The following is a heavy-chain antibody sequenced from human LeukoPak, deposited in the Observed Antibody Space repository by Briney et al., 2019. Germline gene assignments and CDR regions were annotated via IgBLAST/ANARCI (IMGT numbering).Heavy chain of an antibody. CDR3: ARHSSDYYGPFDY. CDR1: GGSISSFY. V-gene: IGHV4-59*01. D-gene: IGHD6-19*01. J-gene: IGHJ4*02. Sequence: SETLSLTCTVSGGSISSFYWSWIRQPPGKGLEWIGYIHYSGSTNYNPSLKSRVTISVDTSKNQFSPNLSSVTAADTAVYFCARHSSDYYGPFDYWGQGTLVTVSS. CDR2: IHYSGST.